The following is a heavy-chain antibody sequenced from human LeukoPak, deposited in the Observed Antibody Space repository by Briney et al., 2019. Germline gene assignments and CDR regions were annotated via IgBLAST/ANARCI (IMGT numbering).Heavy chain of an antibody. Sequence: SETLSLTCTVSGGSISSYYWSWIRQPAGKGLEWIGRIYTSGSTKYNPSLKSRVTMSVDTSKNQFSLKLSSVTAADTAVYYRARDGNSGYTFDYWGQGTLVTVSS. V-gene: IGHV4-4*07. J-gene: IGHJ4*02. D-gene: IGHD5-12*01. CDR2: IYTSGST. CDR1: GGSISSYY. CDR3: ARDGNSGYTFDY.